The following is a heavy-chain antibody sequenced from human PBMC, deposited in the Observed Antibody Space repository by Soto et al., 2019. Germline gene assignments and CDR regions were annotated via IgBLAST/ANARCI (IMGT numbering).Heavy chain of an antibody. CDR2: IYSGGST. CDR3: ARDSPPFTTRRKYYYYYGMDV. V-gene: IGHV3-53*01. CDR1: GFTVSSNY. J-gene: IGHJ6*02. Sequence: HPGGSLRLSCAASGFTVSSNYMSWVRQAPGKGLEWVSVIYSGGSTYYADSVKGRFTISRDNSKNTLYLQMNSLRAEDTAVYYCARDSPPFTTRRKYYYYYGMDVWGQGTTVTVSS. D-gene: IGHD3-3*01.